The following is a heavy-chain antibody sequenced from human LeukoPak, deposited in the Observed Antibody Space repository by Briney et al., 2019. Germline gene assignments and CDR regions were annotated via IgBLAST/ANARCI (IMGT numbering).Heavy chain of an antibody. D-gene: IGHD4/OR15-4a*01. CDR3: AAGLWWSRIEP. CDR2: INPSGGST. V-gene: IGHV1-46*01. Sequence: GASVKVSCXASGYTFTSYYMHWVRQAPGQGLEWMGIINPSGGSTSYAQKFQGRVTMTRDTSTSTVYMELSSLRSDDTAVYYCAAGLWWSRIEPWGQGTLVTVSS. J-gene: IGHJ5*02. CDR1: GYTFTSYY.